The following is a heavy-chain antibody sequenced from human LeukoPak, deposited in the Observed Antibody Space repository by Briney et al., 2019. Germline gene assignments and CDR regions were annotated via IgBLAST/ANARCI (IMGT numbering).Heavy chain of an antibody. Sequence: GASVKVSCKASGYTFTSCGISWVRPPPGQGLAGMGWISAYNGNTNYAQKLQGRVTMTTDTSTSTAYMELRSLRSDDTAVYYCARVVGGAYYYYYYMDVWGKGTTVTVSS. CDR1: GYTFTSCG. CDR3: ARVVGGAYYYYYYMDV. D-gene: IGHD3-16*01. CDR2: ISAYNGNT. J-gene: IGHJ6*03. V-gene: IGHV1-18*01.